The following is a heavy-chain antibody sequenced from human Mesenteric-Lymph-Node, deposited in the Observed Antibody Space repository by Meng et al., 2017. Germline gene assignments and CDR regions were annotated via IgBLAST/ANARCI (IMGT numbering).Heavy chain of an antibody. Sequence: QLQEWGPVLVKPSETLSLTCAVSGGSISSSRHYWGWIRQPPGKGLEWIGSIYYSGSTYYNPSLRSRVTMSLDTSKNQFSLKLSSVTATDTAVYYCARHDGGYGDYFDHWGQGTLVTVSS. CDR2: IYYSGST. J-gene: IGHJ4*02. D-gene: IGHD5-12*01. CDR3: ARHDGGYGDYFDH. CDR1: GGSISSSRHY. V-gene: IGHV4-39*01.